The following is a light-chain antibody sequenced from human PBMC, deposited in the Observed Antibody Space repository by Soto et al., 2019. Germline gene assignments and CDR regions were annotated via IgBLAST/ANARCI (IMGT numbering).Light chain of an antibody. Sequence: QSVLTQPPSVSGSPGQSITISCTGTSSDVGGYNYVSWYQQHPGKAPKLMIYDVTNRPSGVSNRFSGSKSGNTASLTISGLQAEDEADYYCSSYSRRSPLVVFGRGTQLTLL. J-gene: IGLJ2*01. V-gene: IGLV2-14*03. CDR1: SSDVGGYNY. CDR3: SSYSRRSPLVV. CDR2: DVT.